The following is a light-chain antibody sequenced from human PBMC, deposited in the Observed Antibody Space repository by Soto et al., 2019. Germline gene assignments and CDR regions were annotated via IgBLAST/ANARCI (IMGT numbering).Light chain of an antibody. V-gene: IGLV2-11*01. J-gene: IGLJ3*02. Sequence: QSVLTQPRSVSGSPGQSVTISCTGTSSDVGGYNYVSWYQQYPGKAPKLIIYDVSKRPSGVPDRFSGSKSGNTASLTISGLQAEDEADYYCCSYAGTYTLWVFGGGTKLT. CDR2: DVS. CDR1: SSDVGGYNY. CDR3: CSYAGTYTLWV.